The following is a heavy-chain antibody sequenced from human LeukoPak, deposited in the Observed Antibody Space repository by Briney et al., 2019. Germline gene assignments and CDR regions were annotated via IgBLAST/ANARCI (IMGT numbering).Heavy chain of an antibody. CDR1: GGSISSGGYY. D-gene: IGHD1-1*01. V-gene: IGHV4-31*03. J-gene: IGHJ4*02. CDR2: IYYSGST. Sequence: SETLSLTCTVSGGSISSGGYYWSWIRQHPGKGLEWIGSIYYSGSTNYNPSLQGRVTISLDTSRNQFSLKLSSVTAADTAVYYCASGDNDPLFDYWGQGTLVTVSS. CDR3: ASGDNDPLFDY.